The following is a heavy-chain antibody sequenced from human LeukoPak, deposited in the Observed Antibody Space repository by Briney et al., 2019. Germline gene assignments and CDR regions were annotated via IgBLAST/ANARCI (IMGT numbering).Heavy chain of an antibody. CDR1: GFTFSSYA. Sequence: GGSLRLSCAASGFTFSSYAMSWVRQAPGKGLEWVSAISGSGGSTYYADSVKGRFTISRDNSKNTLYMQMNSLRAEDTAVYYCAKVDTSGWFYDAFDIWGQGTMVTVSS. J-gene: IGHJ3*02. V-gene: IGHV3-23*01. D-gene: IGHD6-19*01. CDR2: ISGSGGST. CDR3: AKVDTSGWFYDAFDI.